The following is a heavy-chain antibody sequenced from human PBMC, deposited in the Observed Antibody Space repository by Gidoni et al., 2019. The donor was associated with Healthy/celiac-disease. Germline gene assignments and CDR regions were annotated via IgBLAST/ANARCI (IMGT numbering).Heavy chain of an antibody. V-gene: IGHV4-61*02. CDR2: IYTSGSN. Sequence: QVQLQESGPGLVKPSQTLSLTCTVSGGSISRGSYYWSWIRQPAGKGLEWIGRIYTSGSNNYNPSRKSRVTISVDTSKNQFSLKLSSVTAADTAVYYCARDTHCSGGSCRYYYGMDVWGQGTTVTVSS. CDR1: GGSISRGSYY. D-gene: IGHD2-15*01. CDR3: ARDTHCSGGSCRYYYGMDV. J-gene: IGHJ6*02.